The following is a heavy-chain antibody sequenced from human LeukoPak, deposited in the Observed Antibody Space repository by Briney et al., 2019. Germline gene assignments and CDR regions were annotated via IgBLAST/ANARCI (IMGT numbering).Heavy chain of an antibody. V-gene: IGHV4-59*11. CDR1: GGSITSHY. J-gene: IGHJ2*01. D-gene: IGHD3-3*01. CDR2: MHSNGRT. CDR3: AGETIMIFGVGLGYFDL. Sequence: SETLSLTCTGSGGSITSHYWSWIRQAPGKGLEWVGHMHSNGRTNYKSSLQSRVTISLDTSRNQFSLKMTSVTAADTAVYFCAGETIMIFGVGLGYFDLWGRGTLVTVSS.